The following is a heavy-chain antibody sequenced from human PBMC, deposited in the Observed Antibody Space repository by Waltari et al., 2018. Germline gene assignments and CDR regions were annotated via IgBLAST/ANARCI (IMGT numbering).Heavy chain of an antibody. Sequence: EVRLVESGGGLVQRGGSLGLSCAASGFTFANYGMSWVRQAPGKGLECVSSISGSGGTTYYADSVKGRFTMSKDFSKNTLFLQMNSVRVDDTADYYCAKSSGSYYEVFDRWGRGTLVTVSS. J-gene: IGHJ4*02. CDR3: AKSSGSYYEVFDR. D-gene: IGHD1-26*01. CDR1: GFTFANYG. V-gene: IGHV3-23*04. CDR2: ISGSGGTT.